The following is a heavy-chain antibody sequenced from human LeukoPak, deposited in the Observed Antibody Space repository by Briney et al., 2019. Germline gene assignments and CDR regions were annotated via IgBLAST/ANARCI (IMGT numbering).Heavy chain of an antibody. CDR1: GFSLSSYW. V-gene: IGHV3-7*01. CDR2: IKQDGSEK. D-gene: IGHD2-2*01. J-gene: IGHJ4*02. CDR3: ARALDSSSSRYQAFEY. Sequence: GGSLRLSSASSGFSLSSYWMSWVRQAPGKGLEWVASIKQDGSEKYYVDSVKGRFTISRDSAKKSLYLQMNNLRAEDTAVYYCARALDSSSSRYQAFEYWGQGTPVTVSS.